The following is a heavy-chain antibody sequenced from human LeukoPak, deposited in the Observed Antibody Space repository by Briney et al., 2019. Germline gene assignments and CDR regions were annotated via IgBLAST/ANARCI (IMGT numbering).Heavy chain of an antibody. V-gene: IGHV3-64*01. CDR1: GLTFSNYA. J-gene: IGHJ4*02. Sequence: PGGSLRLSXAASGLTFSNYAMHWIRQAPGKGLEYVSAISSNGGSTYYANSVKGRFAISRDNSKNTLYLQMGSPRAGDMAVYYCARDRWGCTSTSCYDFGYWGQGTLVTVSS. CDR3: ARDRWGCTSTSCYDFGY. D-gene: IGHD2-2*01. CDR2: ISSNGGST.